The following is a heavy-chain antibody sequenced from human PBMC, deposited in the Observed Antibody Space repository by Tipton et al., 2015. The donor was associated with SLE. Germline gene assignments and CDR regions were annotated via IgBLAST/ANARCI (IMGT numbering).Heavy chain of an antibody. CDR1: GYSISNSNW. CDR3: ARNGGSYYMYFNL. V-gene: IGHV4-28*01. CDR2: IYYSGST. Sequence: LRLSCAVSGYSISNSNWWAWIRQPPGKGLEWIGYIYYSGSTFYNPSLKSRVTMSVDTSKNQFSLKLSSVTAADTAVYYCARNGGSYYMYFNLWGRGTRVTVSS. J-gene: IGHJ2*01. D-gene: IGHD1-26*01.